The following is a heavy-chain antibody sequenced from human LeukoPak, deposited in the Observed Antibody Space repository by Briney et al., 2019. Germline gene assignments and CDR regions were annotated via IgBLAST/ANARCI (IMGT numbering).Heavy chain of an antibody. V-gene: IGHV1-2*02. D-gene: IGHD3-22*01. CDR1: GYTFTGYH. CDR2: INPNSGGT. J-gene: IGHJ6*02. CDR3: AAPFEPYYYDSSVRYGMDV. Sequence: ASVKVSCKASGYTFTGYHMHWVRQAPGQGLEWMGWINPNSGGTNYAQKFQGRVTMTRDTSISTAYMELSRLRSDDTAVYYCAAPFEPYYYDSSVRYGMDVWGQGTTVTVSS.